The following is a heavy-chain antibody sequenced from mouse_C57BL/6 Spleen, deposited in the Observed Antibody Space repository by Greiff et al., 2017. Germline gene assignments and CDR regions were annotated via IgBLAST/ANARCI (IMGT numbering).Heavy chain of an antibody. J-gene: IGHJ3*01. CDR1: GFNIKDYY. V-gene: IGHV14-2*01. Sequence: EVPGVESGAELVKPGASVKLSCTASGFNIKDYYMDWVKQRTEKVLEWIGRIDPEDGETKYAPKFQGKANITADTSSNTAYLQLSSRSSEDTAVYYCARGCWGFAYWGQGTLVTVSA. CDR3: ARGCWGFAY. CDR2: IDPEDGET. D-gene: IGHD4-1*01.